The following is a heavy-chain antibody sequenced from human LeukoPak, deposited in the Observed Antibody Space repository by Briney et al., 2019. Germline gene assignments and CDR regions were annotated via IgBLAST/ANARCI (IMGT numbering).Heavy chain of an antibody. CDR3: ARVPTLTYYYDSSGYPS. V-gene: IGHV3-21*01. J-gene: IGHJ4*02. D-gene: IGHD3-22*01. CDR2: ISSSSSYI. Sequence: GGSLRLSCAASGFTFSSYSMNWVRQAPGKGLEWVSSISSSSSYIYYADSVKGRFTISRDNAKNSLYLQMNSLRAEDTAVYYCARVPTLTYYYDSSGYPSWGQGTLVTVSS. CDR1: GFTFSSYS.